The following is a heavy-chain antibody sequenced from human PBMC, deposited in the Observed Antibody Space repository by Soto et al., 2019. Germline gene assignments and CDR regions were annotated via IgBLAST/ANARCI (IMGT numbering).Heavy chain of an antibody. Sequence: QLQLQESGPGLVKPSETLSLTCTVSGGSISSSSYYWGWIRQRPGKGLEWIGTIYYSGNTYYNPSLKSRVTISVETSKNQFSMKLSSVTAADTAVYYCARRSPRPQRPFDIWGHGTMVAVSS. V-gene: IGHV4-39*01. J-gene: IGHJ3*02. CDR1: GGSISSSSYY. CDR3: ARRSPRPQRPFDI. CDR2: IYYSGNT. D-gene: IGHD6-6*01.